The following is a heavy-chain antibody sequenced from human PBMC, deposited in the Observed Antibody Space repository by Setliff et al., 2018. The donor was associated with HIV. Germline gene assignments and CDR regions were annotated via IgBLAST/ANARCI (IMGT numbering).Heavy chain of an antibody. J-gene: IGHJ4*02. Sequence: SETLSLTCTVSGDSISSGSYYWSWIRQPAGKGLEWIGRIYTSGSTNYNPSLKSRVTISVDTCKNQFSLKLSSVTAADAAVYYCARGSYSSSWYGSHFDYWGQGILVTVSS. D-gene: IGHD6-13*01. CDR3: ARGSYSSSWYGSHFDY. CDR1: GDSISSGSYY. V-gene: IGHV4-61*02. CDR2: IYTSGST.